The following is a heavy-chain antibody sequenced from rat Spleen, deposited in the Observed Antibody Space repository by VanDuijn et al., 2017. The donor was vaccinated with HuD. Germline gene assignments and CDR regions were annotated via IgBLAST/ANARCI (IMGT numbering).Heavy chain of an antibody. CDR1: GFTFSDYY. Sequence: EVQLVESDGGLVQPGRSLKLSCAASGFTFSDYYMSCVRQAPTKGLEWVATISYDGISTYYRDSVKGRFTISRDNAKSTLYLQMDSLRSEDTATYYCARHYYDGSYYYWYFDFWGPGTMVTVSS. J-gene: IGHJ1*01. CDR3: ARHYYDGSYYYWYFDF. V-gene: IGHV5-29*01. D-gene: IGHD1-12*02. CDR2: ISYDGIST.